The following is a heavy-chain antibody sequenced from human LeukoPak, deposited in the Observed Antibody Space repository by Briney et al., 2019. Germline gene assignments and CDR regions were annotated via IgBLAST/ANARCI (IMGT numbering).Heavy chain of an antibody. V-gene: IGHV1-69*01. Sequence: ASVKVSCKASGGTFSSYAISWVRQAPGQGLEWMGGIIPIFGTATYAKKFQGRVTITADESTSTAYMELSSLRSEDTAVYYCARDPWAHCSSTSCYVSGLGYYYGMDVWGKGTTVTVSS. CDR2: IIPIFGTA. CDR3: ARDPWAHCSSTSCYVSGLGYYYGMDV. J-gene: IGHJ6*04. D-gene: IGHD2-2*01. CDR1: GGTFSSYA.